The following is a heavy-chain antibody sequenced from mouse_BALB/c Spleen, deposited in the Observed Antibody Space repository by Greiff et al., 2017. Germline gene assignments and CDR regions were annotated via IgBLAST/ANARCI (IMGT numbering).Heavy chain of an antibody. CDR2: ISSGGSYT. V-gene: IGHV5-9-4*01. J-gene: IGHJ4*01. Sequence: EVNVVESGGGLVKPGGSLKLSCAASGFTFSSYAMSWVRQSPEKRLEWVAEISSGGSYTYYPDTVTGRFTISRDNAKNTLYLEMSSLRSEDTAMYYCARRYDAMDYWGQGTSVTVSS. CDR1: GFTFSSYA. CDR3: ARRYDAMDY.